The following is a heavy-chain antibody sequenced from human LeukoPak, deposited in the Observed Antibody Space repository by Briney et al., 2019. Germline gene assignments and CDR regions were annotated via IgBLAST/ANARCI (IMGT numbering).Heavy chain of an antibody. CDR1: GFTFSSYW. CDR2: ISGSGGST. V-gene: IGHV3-21*04. J-gene: IGHJ4*02. CDR3: ARDRAYDYVWGSYRHDAAFDY. Sequence: GGSLRLSCAASGFTFSSYWMTWVRQAPGKGLEWVSAISGSGGSTYYADSVKGRFTISRDNAKNSLYLQMNSLRAEDTAVYYCARDRAYDYVWGSYRHDAAFDYWGQGTLVTVSS. D-gene: IGHD3-16*02.